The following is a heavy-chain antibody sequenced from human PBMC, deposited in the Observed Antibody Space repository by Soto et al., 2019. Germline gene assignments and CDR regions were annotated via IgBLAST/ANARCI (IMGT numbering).Heavy chain of an antibody. V-gene: IGHV1-46*01. Sequence: ASVKVSCKASGYTFTGYYMHWVRQAPGQGLEWMGIIDPSGGTTSYAQKFQGRVTMTRDTSTTTVYMELSSLRSEDAAVYYCARDGDLTGYSDPSFDYWGQGTLVTVSS. CDR2: IDPSGGTT. CDR1: GYTFTGYY. CDR3: ARDGDLTGYSDPSFDY. J-gene: IGHJ4*02. D-gene: IGHD3-9*01.